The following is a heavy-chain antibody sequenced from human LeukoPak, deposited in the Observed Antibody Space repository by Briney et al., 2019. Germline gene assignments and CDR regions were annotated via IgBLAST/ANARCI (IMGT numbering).Heavy chain of an antibody. CDR2: INHSGST. Sequence: PSETLSLTCAVYGGSFSGYYWSWIRRPPGKGLEWIGEINHSGSTNYNPSLKSRVTISVDTSKNQFSLKLSSVTAADTAVYYCARGLVDIVATTGTVFDYWGQGTLVTVSS. J-gene: IGHJ4*02. D-gene: IGHD5-12*01. CDR1: GGSFSGYY. V-gene: IGHV4-34*01. CDR3: ARGLVDIVATTGTVFDY.